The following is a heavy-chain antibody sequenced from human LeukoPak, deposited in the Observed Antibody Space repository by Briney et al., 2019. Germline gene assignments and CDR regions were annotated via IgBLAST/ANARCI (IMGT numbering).Heavy chain of an antibody. J-gene: IGHJ4*02. D-gene: IGHD6-13*01. CDR3: ARDFGGSDWYRGYFDY. Sequence: GGSLRLSCAASGFTFNNYWMSWVRQAPGKGLEWVANIKEDGSEKYYVDSVKGRFTLSRDNAKNSLYLQMNSLRAEDTAVYYCARDFGGSDWYRGYFDYWGQGTLVTVSS. CDR1: GFTFNNYW. V-gene: IGHV3-7*01. CDR2: IKEDGSEK.